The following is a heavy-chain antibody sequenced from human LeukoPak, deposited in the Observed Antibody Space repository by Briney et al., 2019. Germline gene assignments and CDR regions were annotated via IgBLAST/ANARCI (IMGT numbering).Heavy chain of an antibody. CDR1: DDSISSGSYY. J-gene: IGHJ6*03. CDR2: IYYSGST. V-gene: IGHV4-61*01. CDR3: ARSVRGGVGRYYYYYMDV. Sequence: SQTLSLTCTVSDDSISSGSYYWSWIRQPPGKGLEWIGYIYYSGSTNYNPSLKSRVTISVDTSKSQFSLNLSSVTAADTAVYYCARSVRGGVGRYYYYYMDVWGKGTTVTISS. D-gene: IGHD3-10*02.